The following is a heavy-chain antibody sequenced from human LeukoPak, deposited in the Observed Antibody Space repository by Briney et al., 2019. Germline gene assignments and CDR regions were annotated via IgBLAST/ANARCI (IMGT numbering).Heavy chain of an antibody. V-gene: IGHV4-59*08. CDR3: AGHHPRNTVDF. J-gene: IGHJ4*02. CDR1: GGSISSYY. CDR2: ISDIGSI. Sequence: SEALSLTCTVSGGSISSYYWSWIRQPPGKGLEWIAYISDIGSIDYNPALKSRVTISLDTSKNQFSLKLSSVTAADTAVYYCAGHHPRNTVDFWGQGTLVTVSS. D-gene: IGHD2/OR15-2a*01.